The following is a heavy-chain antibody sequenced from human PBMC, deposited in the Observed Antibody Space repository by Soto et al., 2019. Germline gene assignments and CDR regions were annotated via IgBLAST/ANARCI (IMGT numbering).Heavy chain of an antibody. CDR1: GFTFTSYA. J-gene: IGHJ4*02. Sequence: QVQLVQSGAEVKKPGASVKVSCRASGFTFTSYAISWVRQAPGQGLEWMGWISAYNDNTNYAQKLQGRVPMTTDTSTSTAYMELRSLRSDDTAVYYCARGRFGEFVSYFDYWGQGTLVTVSS. V-gene: IGHV1-18*01. D-gene: IGHD3-10*01. CDR2: ISAYNDNT. CDR3: ARGRFGEFVSYFDY.